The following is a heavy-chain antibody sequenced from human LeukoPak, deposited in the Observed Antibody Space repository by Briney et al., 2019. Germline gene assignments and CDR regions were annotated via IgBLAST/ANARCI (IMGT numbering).Heavy chain of an antibody. CDR3: TTESLAVPKYYFDY. J-gene: IGHJ4*02. Sequence: GGSLRLSCAASGFTLNNAWMSWVRQAPGRGLEWVGRIKSKAGGGTTDYAAPVKGRFTISRDDSKNTLYVEMNSLISEDTAVYYCTTESLAVPKYYFDYWGQGTLVTVSS. CDR2: IKSKAGGGTT. V-gene: IGHV3-15*01. D-gene: IGHD6-19*01. CDR1: GFTLNNAW.